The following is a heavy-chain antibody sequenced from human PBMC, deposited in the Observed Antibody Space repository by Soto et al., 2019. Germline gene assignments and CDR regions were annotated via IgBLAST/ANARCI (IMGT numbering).Heavy chain of an antibody. V-gene: IGHV1-69*13. CDR2: IIPIFGTA. CDR3: ARASYQLLTYYYGMDV. Sequence: GASVKVSCKASGGTFSSYAISWVRQAPGQGLEWMGGIIPIFGTANYAQKFQGRVTITADESTSTAYMEPSSLRSEDTAVYYCARASYQLLTYYYGMDVWGQGTTVTVSS. J-gene: IGHJ6*02. CDR1: GGTFSSYA. D-gene: IGHD2-2*01.